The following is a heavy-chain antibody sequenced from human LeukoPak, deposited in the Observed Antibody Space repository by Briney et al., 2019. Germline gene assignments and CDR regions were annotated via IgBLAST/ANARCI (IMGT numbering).Heavy chain of an antibody. CDR3: ARLSTGRFDY. J-gene: IGHJ4*02. Sequence: PSETLSLTCTVSGGSISSSSYYWGWIRQPPGKGLEWIGSIYYSGSTYYNPSLKSRVTISVDTSKNQFSLKLSSVTAADTAVYYCARLSTGRFDYWGQETLVTVSS. V-gene: IGHV4-39*01. CDR1: GGSISSSSYY. CDR2: IYYSGST.